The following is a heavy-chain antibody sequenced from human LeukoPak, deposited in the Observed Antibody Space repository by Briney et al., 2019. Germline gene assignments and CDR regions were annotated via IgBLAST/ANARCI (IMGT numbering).Heavy chain of an antibody. Sequence: PSETLSLTCTVSGGSISGYYWSWIRQPPGVGLEWIAYIYYSGTTNYNPSLKVRVTISVDMSKSQFSLNLSSVTAADTALYYCARHGPLYDIWSAQFYFDYWGQGTLVAVSS. CDR1: GGSISGYY. CDR2: IYYSGTT. J-gene: IGHJ4*02. V-gene: IGHV4-59*08. CDR3: ARHGPLYDIWSAQFYFDY. D-gene: IGHD3-3*01.